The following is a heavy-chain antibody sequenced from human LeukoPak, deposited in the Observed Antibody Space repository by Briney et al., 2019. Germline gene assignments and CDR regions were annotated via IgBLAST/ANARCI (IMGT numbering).Heavy chain of an antibody. CDR1: GGSISSYC. J-gene: IGHJ5*02. CDR3: ARSPDRVIPWFDP. Sequence: PSETLSLTCTVSGGSISSYCWSWIRQPPGKGLEWIGYIYYSGSTNYNPSLKSRVTISVDTSKNQFSLKLSSVTAADTAVYYCARSPDRVIPWFDPWGQGTLVTVSS. V-gene: IGHV4-59*08. CDR2: IYYSGST.